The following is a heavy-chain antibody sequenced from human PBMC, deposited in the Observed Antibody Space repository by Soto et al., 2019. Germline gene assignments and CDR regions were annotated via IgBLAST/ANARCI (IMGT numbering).Heavy chain of an antibody. J-gene: IGHJ4*02. CDR3: ARDKSTGLFDY. CDR1: GGSFSGYY. Sequence: QVQLQQWGAGLLKPSETLSLTCAVYGGSFSGYYWTWIRQPPGTGLEWIREINHSGSTNYNPSLKSRVTISVDTSKNQFSLKLTSVTAADTAVYYCARDKSTGLFDYWGQGTLVTVSS. CDR2: INHSGST. D-gene: IGHD2-8*02. V-gene: IGHV4-34*01.